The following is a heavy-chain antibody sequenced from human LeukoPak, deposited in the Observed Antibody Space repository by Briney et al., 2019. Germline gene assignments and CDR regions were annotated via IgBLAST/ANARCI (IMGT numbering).Heavy chain of an antibody. J-gene: IGHJ4*02. CDR3: ASGAAMDYFDY. D-gene: IGHD2-2*01. CDR1: GGSISSHY. CDR2: IYYSGST. V-gene: IGHV4-59*11. Sequence: PSETLSLTCTVSGGSISSHYWSWIRQPPGKGLEWIGYIYYSGSTNYNPSLKSRVTISVDTSKNQFSLKLSSVTAADTAVYYCASGAAMDYFDYWGQGTLVTVSS.